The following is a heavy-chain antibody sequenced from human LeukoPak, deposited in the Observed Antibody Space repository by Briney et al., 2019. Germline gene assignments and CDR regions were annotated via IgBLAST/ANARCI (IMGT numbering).Heavy chain of an antibody. CDR3: ARLVGGGPNYYGMDV. J-gene: IGHJ6*02. D-gene: IGHD3-10*01. V-gene: IGHV5-51*01. CDR1: GYSFTGYW. CDR2: IYPGDSDT. Sequence: GESLKISCKVSGYSFTGYWIGWVRRMPGKGLEWMGIIYPGDSDTRYSPSFQGQVTISADRSINTAYLQWSSLKASDTAMYYCARLVGGGPNYYGMDVWGQGTTVTVPS.